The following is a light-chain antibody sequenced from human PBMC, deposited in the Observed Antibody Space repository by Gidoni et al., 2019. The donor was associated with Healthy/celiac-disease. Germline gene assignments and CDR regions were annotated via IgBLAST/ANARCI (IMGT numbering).Light chain of an antibody. J-gene: IGKJ1*01. CDR1: QSISSY. V-gene: IGKV1-39*01. Sequence: DIQMTQSPSSLSASVGDRVTITCRASQSISSYLNWYQQKPGKAPKLLIYAAPSLQSGVPSRFSGSGSGTDCTLTISSLQPEDFATYYCQQSYSTRWTFGQGTKVEIK. CDR3: QQSYSTRWT. CDR2: AAP.